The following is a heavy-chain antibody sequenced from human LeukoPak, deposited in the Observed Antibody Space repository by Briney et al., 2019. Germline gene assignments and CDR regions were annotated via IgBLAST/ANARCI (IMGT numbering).Heavy chain of an antibody. V-gene: IGHV3-21*01. CDR1: GITFNSYT. J-gene: IGHJ4*02. CDR3: ATSGYSSSWYFG. CDR2: ISSSSSYV. Sequence: GGSLRLSCAASGITFNSYTMNWVRQAPGKGLEWVSPISSSSSYVYYAASVKGRFTISRDNAKNSLYLQMNSLRAEDTAVYYCATSGYSSSWYFGWGQGTLVTVSS. D-gene: IGHD6-13*01.